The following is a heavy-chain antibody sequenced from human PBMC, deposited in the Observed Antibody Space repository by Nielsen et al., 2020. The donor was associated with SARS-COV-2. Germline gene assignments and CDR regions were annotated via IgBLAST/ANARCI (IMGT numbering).Heavy chain of an antibody. CDR2: TYYRSKWYN. D-gene: IGHD4-17*01. CDR3: ARARGAYGDYYYYYYTDV. V-gene: IGHV6-1*01. Sequence: WIRQSPSRGLEWLGRTYYRSKWYNDYAVSVKSRITINPDTSKNQLSLHLNSVTPEDTGVYYCARARGAYGDYYYYYYTDVWGKGTTVTVSS. J-gene: IGHJ6*03.